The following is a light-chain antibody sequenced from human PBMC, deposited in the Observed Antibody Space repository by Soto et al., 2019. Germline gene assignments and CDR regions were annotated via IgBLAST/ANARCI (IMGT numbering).Light chain of an antibody. V-gene: IGLV2-11*01. CDR1: SSDVGGYTY. CDR2: DVS. J-gene: IGLJ2*01. CDR3: CSYAGRYIVV. Sequence: QSVLTQPRSVSGSPGHSVAISCTGTSSDVGGYTYVAWYRQYPGKAPKLMLYDVSKRPSGVPDRLSGSKSGNTASLTISGLQAEDEADYYCCSYAGRYIVVFGGGTKLTVL.